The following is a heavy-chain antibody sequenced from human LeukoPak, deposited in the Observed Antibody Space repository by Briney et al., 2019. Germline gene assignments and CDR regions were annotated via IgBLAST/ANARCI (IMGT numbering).Heavy chain of an antibody. V-gene: IGHV4-34*01. CDR1: GGSFSGYY. D-gene: IGHD6-13*01. CDR3: ARGSHDSSSWYYFDY. J-gene: IGHJ4*02. CDR2: INHSGST. Sequence: SETLSLTCAVYGGSFSGYYWSWIRQPPGKGLEWIGEINHSGSTNYNPSLKSQVTISVDTSKNQFSLKLSSVTAADTAVYYCARGSHDSSSWYYFDYWGQGTLVTVSS.